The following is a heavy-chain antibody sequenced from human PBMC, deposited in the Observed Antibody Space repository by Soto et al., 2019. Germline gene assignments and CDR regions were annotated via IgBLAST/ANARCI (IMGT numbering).Heavy chain of an antibody. J-gene: IGHJ4*02. V-gene: IGHV4-34*01. CDR2: INHSGST. CDR1: GGSFSGYY. Sequence: QVQLQQWGAGLLKPSETLSLTSAVYGGSFSGYYWSWIRQPPGKGLEWIGEINHSGSTNYNPSLKSRVTISVDTSKNQFSLKLSSVTAADTAVYYCARSRSGWLYYFDYWGQGTLVTVSS. CDR3: ARSRSGWLYYFDY. D-gene: IGHD6-19*01.